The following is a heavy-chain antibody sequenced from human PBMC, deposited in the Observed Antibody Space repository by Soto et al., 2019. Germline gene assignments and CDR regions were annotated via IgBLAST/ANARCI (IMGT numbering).Heavy chain of an antibody. J-gene: IGHJ4*02. V-gene: IGHV3-66*01. Sequence: EVQLVESGGGLVQPGGSLRLSCAASGFTVSSHYMSWVRQAPGKGLEWVSVIYSGGSTYYAKSVTGRFIISRDNSKSTAYLQMNSLRAEDTAVYYCARDRTISDYRSSGALGLWGQGTLVSVSS. CDR3: ARDRTISDYRSSGALGL. D-gene: IGHD6-6*01. CDR2: IYSGGST. CDR1: GFTVSSHY.